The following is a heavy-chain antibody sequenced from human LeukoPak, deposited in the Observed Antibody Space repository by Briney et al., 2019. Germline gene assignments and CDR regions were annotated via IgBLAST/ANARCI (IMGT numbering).Heavy chain of an antibody. CDR2: IYYSGST. V-gene: IGHV4-39*01. Sequence: SETLSLTCTVSGGSISSSSYYWGWIRQPPGKGLEWIGSIYYSGSTYYNPSLKSRVTISVDTSKNQFSLKLSSVIAADTAVYYCARLPYYYGSGGSYYFDYWGQGTLVTVSS. D-gene: IGHD3-10*01. J-gene: IGHJ4*02. CDR3: ARLPYYYGSGGSYYFDY. CDR1: GGSISSSSYY.